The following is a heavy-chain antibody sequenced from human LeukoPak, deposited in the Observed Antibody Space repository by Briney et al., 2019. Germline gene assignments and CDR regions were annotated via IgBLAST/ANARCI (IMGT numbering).Heavy chain of an antibody. CDR3: VRGGGSFDS. CDR2: IKYDGSDK. J-gene: IGHJ4*02. D-gene: IGHD3-16*01. Sequence: LEWVANIKYDGSDKRYVDSVKGRFTVSRDNANNSLYLQMNSLRAEDTAVYYCVRGGGSFDSWGQGTLVTVSS. V-gene: IGHV3-7*04.